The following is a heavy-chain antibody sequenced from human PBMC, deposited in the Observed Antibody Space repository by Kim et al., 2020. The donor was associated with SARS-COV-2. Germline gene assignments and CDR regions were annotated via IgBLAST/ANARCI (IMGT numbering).Heavy chain of an antibody. CDR2: IYYSGST. Sequence: SETLSLTCTVSGGSVSSGAHYWSWIRQHPGKGLEWIGYIYYSGSTSYNPSFKSRVTMSVDTSKNQFSLKLSSVTAADTAVYYCARDFGGYCTSTTCYAGGAYGMDVWGQGTTVTVSS. CDR3: ARDFGGYCTSTTCYAGGAYGMDV. J-gene: IGHJ6*02. CDR1: GGSVSSGAHY. D-gene: IGHD2-2*01. V-gene: IGHV4-31*03.